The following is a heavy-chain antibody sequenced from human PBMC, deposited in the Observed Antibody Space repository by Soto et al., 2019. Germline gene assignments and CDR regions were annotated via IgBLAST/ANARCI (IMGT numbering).Heavy chain of an antibody. D-gene: IGHD1-26*01. Sequence: GSLRLSGAASGSTVSVNSMTWVRQAPGNTLEWVSFTYSGGSTYFADSVKGRFTISRDTSKNTLYLQMNSLKAEDTAVYYCASLENSATYLDYSGQGTLVTVYS. V-gene: IGHV3-53*01. CDR1: GSTVSVNS. CDR2: TYSGGST. CDR3: ASLENSATYLDY. J-gene: IGHJ4*02.